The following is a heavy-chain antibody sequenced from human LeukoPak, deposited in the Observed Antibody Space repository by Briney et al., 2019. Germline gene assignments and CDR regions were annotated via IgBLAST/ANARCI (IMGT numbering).Heavy chain of an antibody. V-gene: IGHV5-51*01. CDR2: IYPGDSDT. Sequence: GESLKISCKGSGYGFTSYWTGCWGQMPGKGLEWMGIIYPGDSDTRYSPSFQGQVTISADKSTSTAYLQWSSLKASDTAMYYCAILSFDSSGYSPFDYWGQGTLVTVSS. CDR3: AILSFDSSGYSPFDY. J-gene: IGHJ4*02. D-gene: IGHD3-22*01. CDR1: GYGFTSYW.